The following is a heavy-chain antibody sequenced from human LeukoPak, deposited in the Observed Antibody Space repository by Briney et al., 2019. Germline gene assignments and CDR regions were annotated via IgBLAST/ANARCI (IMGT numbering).Heavy chain of an antibody. D-gene: IGHD6-13*01. CDR3: ARGIAARPRGMDV. Sequence: SETLSLTCAVYGGSFSGYYWSWIRQPPGKGLEWIGEINHSGSTNYNPSLKSRVTISEDTSKNQFSLKLSSVTAADTAVYYCARGIAARPRGMDVWGKGTTVTVSS. CDR1: GGSFSGYY. CDR2: INHSGST. V-gene: IGHV4-34*01. J-gene: IGHJ6*04.